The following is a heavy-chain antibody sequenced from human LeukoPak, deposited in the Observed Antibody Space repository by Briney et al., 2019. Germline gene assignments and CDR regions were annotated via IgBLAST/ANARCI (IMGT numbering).Heavy chain of an antibody. D-gene: IGHD6-13*01. CDR1: GFTFNSYG. CDR2: FSGRGGST. J-gene: IGHJ1*01. CDR3: AKVGVPATGGFHH. V-gene: IGHV3-23*01. Sequence: GGTLRLSCAACGFTFNSYGMSWLPQAPGKGREGVTAFSGRGGSTYYADSVIGRFTSSRDNPKNTLYLQMDSLRAEDTAIYYCAKVGVPATGGFHHWGQGTLVTVSS.